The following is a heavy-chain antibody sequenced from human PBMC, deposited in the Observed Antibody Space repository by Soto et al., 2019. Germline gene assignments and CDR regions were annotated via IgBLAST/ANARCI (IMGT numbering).Heavy chain of an antibody. D-gene: IGHD1-26*01. CDR3: ERGRGSGSYLSWFDP. CDR1: DGSISTYY. V-gene: IGHV4-59*01. Sequence: SETLSLTCTVSDGSISTYYWSWIRQPPGKGLEWIGCIYYSGSTNYNPSLKSRITISVDTSENQFYLKLSSVTAADTAVYYCERGRGSGSYLSWFDPWGQGTLVTVYS. CDR2: IYYSGST. J-gene: IGHJ5*02.